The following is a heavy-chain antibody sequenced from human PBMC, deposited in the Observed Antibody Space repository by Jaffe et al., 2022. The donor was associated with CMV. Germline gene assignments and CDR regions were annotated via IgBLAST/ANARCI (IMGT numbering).Heavy chain of an antibody. CDR2: IYYSGST. V-gene: IGHV4-59*08. Sequence: QVQLQESGPGLVKPSETLSLTCTVSGGSISSYYWSWIRQPPGKGLEWIGYIYYSGSTNYNPSLKSRVTISVDTSKNQFSLKLSSVTAADTAVYYCARQGSSSFGHDYWGQGTLVTVSS. D-gene: IGHD6-13*01. J-gene: IGHJ4*02. CDR1: GGSISSYY. CDR3: ARQGSSSFGHDY.